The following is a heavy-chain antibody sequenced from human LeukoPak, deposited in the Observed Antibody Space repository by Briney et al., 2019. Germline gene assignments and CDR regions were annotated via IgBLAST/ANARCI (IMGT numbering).Heavy chain of an antibody. CDR1: GYTFTNYA. D-gene: IGHD3-10*01. CDR2: INTNTGNP. CDR3: ARDSTTTLDGSVSYWAPNF. V-gene: IGHV7-4-1*02. Sequence: GASVKVSCKASGYTFTNYAMNWVRQAPGQGLEWMGWINTNTGNPTYAQGFTGRFVFSLDTSVSTAYLRISSLKAEDTAVYYCARDSTTTLDGSVSYWAPNFWGQGTLVTVSS. J-gene: IGHJ4*02.